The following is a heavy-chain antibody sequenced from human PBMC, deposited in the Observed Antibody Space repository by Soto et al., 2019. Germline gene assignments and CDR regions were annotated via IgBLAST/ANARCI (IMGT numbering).Heavy chain of an antibody. CDR3: ARGSRSGFDFDY. CDR1: GFTFSSYG. Sequence: QVQLVESGGGVVQPGRSLRLSCAASGFTFSSYGMHWVRQAPGQGLEWVAVIWYDGSNKYYADSVKGRFTISRDNSKNTLYLQMNSLRAEDTAVYYCARGSRSGFDFDYWGQGNLVTVSS. J-gene: IGHJ4*02. V-gene: IGHV3-33*01. D-gene: IGHD3-3*01. CDR2: IWYDGSNK.